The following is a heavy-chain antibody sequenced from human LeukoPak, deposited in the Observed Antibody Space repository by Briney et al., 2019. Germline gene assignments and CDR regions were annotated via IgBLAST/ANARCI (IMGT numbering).Heavy chain of an antibody. CDR1: GFTFGSYA. J-gene: IGHJ4*02. Sequence: PGGSLRLSCAASGFTFGSYAMHWVRQAPGKGLEWVAVISYDGSNKYYADSVKGRFTISRDNSKNTLYLQMNSLRAEDTAVYYCARAADGSYSDYWGQGTLVTVSS. D-gene: IGHD1-26*01. CDR3: ARAADGSYSDY. V-gene: IGHV3-30*04. CDR2: ISYDGSNK.